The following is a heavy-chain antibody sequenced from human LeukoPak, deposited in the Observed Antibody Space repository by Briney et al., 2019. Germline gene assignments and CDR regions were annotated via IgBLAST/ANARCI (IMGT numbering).Heavy chain of an antibody. D-gene: IGHD3-22*01. CDR3: TTVTDYYDSSGYYYTFDY. J-gene: IGHJ4*02. CDR2: ISYDGSNK. CDR1: GFTFSSYA. Sequence: GGSLRLSCAASGFTFSSYAMHWVRQAPGKGLEWVAVISYDGSNKYYADSVKGRFTNSRDNARNTLYLQLHSLKTEDTAVYYCTTVTDYYDSSGYYYTFDYWGQGTLVTVSS. V-gene: IGHV3-30-3*01.